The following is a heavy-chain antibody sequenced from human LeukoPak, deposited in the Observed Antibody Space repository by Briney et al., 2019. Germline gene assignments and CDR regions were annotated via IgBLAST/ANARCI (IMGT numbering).Heavy chain of an antibody. CDR2: IYTSGST. Sequence: PSETLSLTCTVSGDSISSGSYYWSWIRQPAGKGLEWIGRIYTSGSTNYNPSLKSRVTISVDTSKNQFSLKLSSVTAADTAVYYCARDVLRMEGWFDPWGQGTLVTVSS. CDR3: ARDVLRMEGWFDP. J-gene: IGHJ5*02. D-gene: IGHD2/OR15-2a*01. CDR1: GDSISSGSYY. V-gene: IGHV4-61*02.